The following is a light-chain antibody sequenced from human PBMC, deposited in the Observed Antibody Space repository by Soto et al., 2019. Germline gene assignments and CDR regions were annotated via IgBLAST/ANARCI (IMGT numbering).Light chain of an antibody. CDR2: LGS. CDR3: MQALRVPST. J-gene: IGKJ1*01. Sequence: DVVMTQSPLSLPVTLGQPASISCRSSQSLVYSDGNTYLHWYLQRPGQSPQLLIYLGSNRASGVPDRFSGSGSGTDFTLEISRVEAEDVGIYYCMQALRVPSTFGQGTKVDIK. V-gene: IGKV2-28*01. CDR1: QSLVYSDGNTY.